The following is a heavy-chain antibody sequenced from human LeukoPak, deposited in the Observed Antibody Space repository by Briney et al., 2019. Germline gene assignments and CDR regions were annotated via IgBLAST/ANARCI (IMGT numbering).Heavy chain of an antibody. D-gene: IGHD4-17*01. CDR3: ARAGPVPTSDGGPIADS. Sequence: SETLSLTCTVSGGSMSSYYWSWIRQPPGEGLEWIGYISYSGNTNYNPSLKSRVAMSVDTSSNVYSLKLRSVTPADTAVYYCARAGPVPTSDGGPIADSWGQGTLVTVSS. J-gene: IGHJ4*02. V-gene: IGHV4-59*01. CDR2: ISYSGNT. CDR1: GGSMSSYY.